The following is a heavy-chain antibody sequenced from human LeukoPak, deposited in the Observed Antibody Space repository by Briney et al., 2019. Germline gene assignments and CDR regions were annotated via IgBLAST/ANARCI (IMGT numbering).Heavy chain of an antibody. CDR2: IIPILGIA. CDR3: ALFTNWLDP. D-gene: IGHD2-8*01. CDR1: GGTFSSYA. V-gene: IGHV1-69*04. Sequence: GASVKVSCKASGGTFSSYAISWVRQAPGQGLEWMGRIIPILGIANYAQKFQGRVTITADKSTTTAYMELSSLRSEDTAVYYCALFTNWLDPWGQGTLVTVSS. J-gene: IGHJ5*02.